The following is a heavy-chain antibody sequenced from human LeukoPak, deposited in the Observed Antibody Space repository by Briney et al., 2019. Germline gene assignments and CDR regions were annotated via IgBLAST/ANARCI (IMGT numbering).Heavy chain of an antibody. CDR3: ATGLSYYDFWSGGIY. D-gene: IGHD3-3*01. Sequence: ASXKVSSKVSGSTLTELSMHWVRQAPGKGVGWRGGFDPEDGETIYSQKFPGRVTMTEDTSTDTAYMELSSLRSEDTAVYYCATGLSYYDFWSGGIYWGQGTLVTVSS. V-gene: IGHV1-24*01. CDR1: GSTLTELS. CDR2: FDPEDGET. J-gene: IGHJ4*02.